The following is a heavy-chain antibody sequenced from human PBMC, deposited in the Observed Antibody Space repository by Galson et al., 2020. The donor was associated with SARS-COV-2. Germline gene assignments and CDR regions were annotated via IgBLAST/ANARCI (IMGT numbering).Heavy chain of an antibody. V-gene: IGHV3-33*01. CDR2: IWFAGNNK. J-gene: IGHJ6*02. D-gene: IGHD3-3*01. CDR1: GFTFKTYV. Sequence: TGGTLRLSCEASGFTFKTYVMHWVRQAPRKGLERVALIWFAGNNKYYADSVKGRFSISRDNSKNAFYLQMNSLRVEDTAVYYCARDLFRREGLTEWLLSYGMDVWGQGTTVTVSS. CDR3: ARDLFRREGLTEWLLSYGMDV.